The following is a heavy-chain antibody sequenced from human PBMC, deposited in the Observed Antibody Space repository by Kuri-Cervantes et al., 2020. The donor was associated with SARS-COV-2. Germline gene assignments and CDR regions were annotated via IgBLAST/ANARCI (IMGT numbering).Heavy chain of an antibody. D-gene: IGHD6-6*01. Sequence: GESLKISCAASGFTFSTYAMNWVRQAPGKGLEWVAIISYDGSNKYFADSAKGRFTISRDNAKNSLYLQMNSLRAEDTAVYYCAKDLSYSSSPGYYYYYYGMDVWGQGTTVTVSS. CDR3: AKDLSYSSSPGYYYYYYGMDV. CDR1: GFTFSTYA. CDR2: ISYDGSNK. J-gene: IGHJ6*02. V-gene: IGHV3-30-3*01.